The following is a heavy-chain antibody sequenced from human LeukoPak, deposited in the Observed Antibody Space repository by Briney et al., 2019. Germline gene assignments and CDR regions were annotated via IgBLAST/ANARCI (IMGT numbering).Heavy chain of an antibody. D-gene: IGHD4-23*01. CDR1: GFTFSSYG. J-gene: IGHJ4*02. Sequence: GGSLRLSCAASGFTFSSYGMHWVRQAPGKGLEWVAVISYDGSNKYYADSVKGRFTISRDNSKNTLYLQMNSLRAEDTAVYYCARGGPTTVVTAASYFDYWGQGTLVTVSS. V-gene: IGHV3-30*03. CDR3: ARGGPTTVVTAASYFDY. CDR2: ISYDGSNK.